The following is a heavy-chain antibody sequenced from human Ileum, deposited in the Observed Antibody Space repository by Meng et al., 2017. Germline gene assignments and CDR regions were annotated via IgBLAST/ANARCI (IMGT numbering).Heavy chain of an antibody. CDR1: GFSLNTVGVG. J-gene: IGHJ5*02. CDR2: IYWDDEY. Sequence: QITLKESGPTLVEPTETLTLTCTFSGFSLNTVGVGVGWIRQPPGKALEWLALIYWDDEYRYSPSLRSRLTITKDTSRNQVVLRMTNVAPVDAGTYYCVHRLVAAQHWFDPWGQGTLAPSPQ. D-gene: IGHD6-6*01. CDR3: VHRLVAAQHWFDP. V-gene: IGHV2-5*02.